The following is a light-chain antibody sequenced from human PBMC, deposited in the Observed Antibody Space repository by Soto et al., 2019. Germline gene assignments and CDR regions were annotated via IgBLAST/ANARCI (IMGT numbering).Light chain of an antibody. J-gene: IGLJ3*02. CDR1: SGSIASNY. CDR3: QSYGV. CDR2: GDN. Sequence: NFMLTQPHSVSESPGKTVTISCTRTSGSIASNYVQSYQQRPGSAPATIIYGDNLRPSGVPDRFSGSIDIASNSASLTISGLKTEYEADYYCQSYGVFGGRTKVTVL. V-gene: IGLV6-57*04.